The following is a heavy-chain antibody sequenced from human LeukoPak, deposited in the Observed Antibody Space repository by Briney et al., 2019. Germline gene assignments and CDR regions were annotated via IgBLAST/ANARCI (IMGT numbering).Heavy chain of an antibody. J-gene: IGHJ4*02. CDR1: GFTFSDYY. CDR2: ISTTSGFT. Sequence: PGGSLRLSCAASGFTFSDYYMSWIRQAPGKGLEWISYISTTSGFTKYADSVKGRFSISRDNGKNTLYLQMNSLGVDDTAVYYCARDISRSPRDYWGQGTLVTVSS. D-gene: IGHD3-9*01. CDR3: ARDISRSPRDY. V-gene: IGHV3-11*06.